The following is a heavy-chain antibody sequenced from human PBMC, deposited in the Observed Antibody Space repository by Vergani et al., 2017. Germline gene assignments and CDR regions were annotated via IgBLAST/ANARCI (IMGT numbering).Heavy chain of an antibody. J-gene: IGHJ6*02. CDR3: ARANPAAIRHPIYYYGMDV. V-gene: IGHV4-4*07. D-gene: IGHD2-2*02. CDR1: GGSISSYY. CDR2: IYTSGST. Sequence: QVQLQESGPGLVKPSETLSLTCTVSGGSISSYYWSWIRQPAGKGLEWIGRIYTSGSTNYNPSLKSRVTMSVDTSKNQFSLKLSSVTAADTAVYYCARANPAAIRHPIYYYGMDVWGQGTTVTVSS.